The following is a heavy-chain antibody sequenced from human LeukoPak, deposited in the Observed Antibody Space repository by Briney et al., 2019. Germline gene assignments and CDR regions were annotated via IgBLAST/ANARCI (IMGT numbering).Heavy chain of an antibody. CDR3: ARDDSSGYSFLGY. CDR2: IIPIFGTA. V-gene: IGHV1-69*01. Sequence: GSSVKVSCKASGGTFSSYAISWVRQAPGQGLEWMGGIIPIFGTANYAQKFQGRVTITADESTSTAYMELSSLGSEDTAVYYCARDDSSGYSFLGYWGQGTLVTVSS. CDR1: GGTFSSYA. J-gene: IGHJ4*02. D-gene: IGHD3-22*01.